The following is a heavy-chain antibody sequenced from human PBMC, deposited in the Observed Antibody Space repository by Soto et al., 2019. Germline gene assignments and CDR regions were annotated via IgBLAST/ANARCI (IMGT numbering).Heavy chain of an antibody. CDR2: ISSNGGST. J-gene: IGHJ3*02. CDR1: GFTFSSYA. CDR3: ARDRYYDSREGAFDI. Sequence: PGGSLRLSCAASGFTFSSYAMHWVRQAPGKGLEYVSAISSNGGSTYYANSVKGRFTVSRDNSKNTLYLQMGNLRAEDMAVYYCARDRYYDSREGAFDIWGQGTMVTVSS. V-gene: IGHV3-64*01. D-gene: IGHD3-22*01.